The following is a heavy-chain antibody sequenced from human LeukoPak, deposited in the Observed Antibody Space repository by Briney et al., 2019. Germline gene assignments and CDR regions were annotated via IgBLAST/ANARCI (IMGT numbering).Heavy chain of an antibody. CDR3: ARAYSSSWYFNWFDP. Sequence: SETLSLTCTVSGGSITSSSYYWGWIRQPPGKGLEWIGSIYYSGSTYYNPSLKSRVTISVDTSKNQFSLKLSSVTAADTAVYFCARAYSSSWYFNWFDPWGQGTLVTVSS. V-gene: IGHV4-39*07. J-gene: IGHJ5*02. CDR2: IYYSGST. D-gene: IGHD6-13*01. CDR1: GGSITSSSYY.